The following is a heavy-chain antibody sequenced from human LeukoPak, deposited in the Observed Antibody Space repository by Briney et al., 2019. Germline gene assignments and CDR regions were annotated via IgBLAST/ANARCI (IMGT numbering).Heavy chain of an antibody. V-gene: IGHV1-69*13. Sequence: SVKVSCKASGGTFSSYAISWVRQAPGQGLEWMGGIIPIFGTANYAQKFQGRVTITADESTSTAYMELSSLGSEDTAVYYCARTPSGSGYVRLNYYYYGMDVWGQGTTVTASS. CDR1: GGTFSSYA. CDR2: IIPIFGTA. J-gene: IGHJ6*02. D-gene: IGHD5-12*01. CDR3: ARTPSGSGYVRLNYYYYGMDV.